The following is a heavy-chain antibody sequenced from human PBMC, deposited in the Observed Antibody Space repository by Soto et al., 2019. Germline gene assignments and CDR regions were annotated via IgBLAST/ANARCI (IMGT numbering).Heavy chain of an antibody. CDR3: ACCSNYGSGSYFRFDP. D-gene: IGHD3-10*01. CDR2: ISAYNGNT. Sequence: QVQLVQSGAEVKKPGASVKVSCKASGYTFTSYGITWVRQAPGQGLEWMGWISAYNGNTNYAQKLKGRVSRTTDSYEIPDYKKMRSNRYAYTAVYYCACCSNYGSGSYFRFDPWGQGTLVTVSS. CDR1: GYTFTSYG. J-gene: IGHJ5*02. V-gene: IGHV1-18*01.